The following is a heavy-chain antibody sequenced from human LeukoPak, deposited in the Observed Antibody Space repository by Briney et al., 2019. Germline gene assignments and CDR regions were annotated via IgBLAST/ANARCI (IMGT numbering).Heavy chain of an antibody. D-gene: IGHD3-10*01. CDR2: IYYSGST. Sequence: PSETLSLTCTVSGGSISSSSYYWGWIRQPPGKGLEWIGSIYYSGSTYYNPSLKSRFTISVDTSKNQFPLKLSSVTAADTAVYYCARLNRDVLLWFGAWGFDPWGQGTLVTVSS. CDR1: GGSISSSSYY. V-gene: IGHV4-39*01. CDR3: ARLNRDVLLWFGAWGFDP. J-gene: IGHJ5*02.